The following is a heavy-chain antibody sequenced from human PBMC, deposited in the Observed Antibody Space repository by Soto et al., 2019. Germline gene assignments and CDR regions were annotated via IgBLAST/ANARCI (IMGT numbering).Heavy chain of an antibody. CDR1: GYTFRSYD. CDR3: ARAYGAGSCDF. V-gene: IGHV1-8*01. D-gene: IGHD3-10*01. Sequence: QVQLVQSGAEVKKPGASVKVSCTGSGYTFRSYDIHWVRQATGQGLEWMGWVNPTTGNTGYAQKFQGRVTMTRDMSKSSAYMEVNSLTSEDTAIYYCARAYGAGSCDFWGQGTLVSVSS. J-gene: IGHJ4*02. CDR2: VNPTTGNT.